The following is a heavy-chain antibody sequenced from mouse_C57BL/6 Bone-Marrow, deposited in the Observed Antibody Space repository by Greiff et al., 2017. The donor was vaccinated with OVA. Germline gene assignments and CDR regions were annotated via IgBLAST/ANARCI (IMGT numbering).Heavy chain of an antibody. Sequence: EVQLQQSGAELVRPGASVKLSCTASGFNIKDDYMHWVKQRPEQGLEWIGWIDPENGDTEYASKFQGKATITADTSSNTAYLQLSSLTSEDTAVYYCTTNVYFSFDYWGQGTTLTVSS. CDR1: GFNIKDDY. J-gene: IGHJ2*01. CDR3: TTNVYFSFDY. V-gene: IGHV14-4*01. D-gene: IGHD2-3*01. CDR2: IDPENGDT.